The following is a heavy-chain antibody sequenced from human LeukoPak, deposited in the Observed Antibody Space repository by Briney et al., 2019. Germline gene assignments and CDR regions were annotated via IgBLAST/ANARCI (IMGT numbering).Heavy chain of an antibody. CDR1: GGSISNYY. Sequence: SETLSLTCTVSGGSISNYYWSWIRQRPGKGLEWIGYIFYTGTTNYNFSLKSRLTISVDTSKNQFSLRLTSVTAADTAVYYCARGWGYFDYWGQGTLSPSPQ. J-gene: IGHJ4*02. CDR3: ARGWGYFDY. CDR2: IFYTGTT. D-gene: IGHD6-19*01. V-gene: IGHV4-59*01.